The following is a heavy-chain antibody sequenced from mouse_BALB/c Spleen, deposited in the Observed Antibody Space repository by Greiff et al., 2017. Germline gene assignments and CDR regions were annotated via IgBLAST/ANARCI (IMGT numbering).Heavy chain of an antibody. D-gene: IGHD1-1*01. CDR3: ARGGYYGSSYPLDY. CDR2: ISSGGST. V-gene: IGHV5-6-5*01. Sequence: EVQGVESGGGLVKPGGSLKLSCAASGFTFSSYAMSWVRQTPEKRLEWVASISSGGSTYYPDSVKGRFTISRDNARNILYLQMSSLRSEDTAMYYCARGGYYGSSYPLDYWGQGTTLTVSS. J-gene: IGHJ2*01. CDR1: GFTFSSYA.